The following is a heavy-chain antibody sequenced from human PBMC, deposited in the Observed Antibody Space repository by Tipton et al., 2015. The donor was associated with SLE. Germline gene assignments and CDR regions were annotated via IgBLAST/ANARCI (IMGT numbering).Heavy chain of an antibody. J-gene: IGHJ5*02. Sequence: TLSLTCTVSGYSGSDYYWGWIRLPPGKGLEWIGSFHHSGSTYYNPSLKSRVSISVDTSKNQFSLKLSSVTAADTAVYYCARGTGGLFDPWGQGTLVTVSS. V-gene: IGHV4-38-2*02. D-gene: IGHD1-14*01. CDR2: FHHSGST. CDR3: ARGTGGLFDP. CDR1: GYSGSDYY.